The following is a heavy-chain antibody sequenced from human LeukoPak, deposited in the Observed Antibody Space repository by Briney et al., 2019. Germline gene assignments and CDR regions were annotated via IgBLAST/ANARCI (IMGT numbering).Heavy chain of an antibody. CDR2: IHYSGRT. CDR1: GASISSSNYY. Sequence: SETLSLTCTVSGASISSSNYYWSWIRQPPGKGLEWIGYIHYSGRTKYDPSLESRVTISVDTSKNQFSLKVSSVTAPDTAIYYCARHQDGYGDYFDFWGQGILVTVSS. J-gene: IGHJ4*02. D-gene: IGHD5-24*01. CDR3: ARHQDGYGDYFDF. V-gene: IGHV4-61*05.